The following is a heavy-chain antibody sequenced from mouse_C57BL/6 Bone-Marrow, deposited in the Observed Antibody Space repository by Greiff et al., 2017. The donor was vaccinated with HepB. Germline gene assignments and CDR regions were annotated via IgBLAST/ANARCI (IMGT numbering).Heavy chain of an antibody. V-gene: IGHV5-16*01. J-gene: IGHJ1*03. Sequence: EVKVEESEGGLVQPGSSMKLSCTASGFTFSDYYMAWVRQVPEKGLEWVANINYDGSSTYYLDSLKSRFIISRDNAKNILYLQRSSLKSEDTATYYCAREREYYGSSPHWYFDVWGTGTTVTVSS. CDR3: AREREYYGSSPHWYFDV. CDR2: INYDGSST. D-gene: IGHD1-1*01. CDR1: GFTFSDYY.